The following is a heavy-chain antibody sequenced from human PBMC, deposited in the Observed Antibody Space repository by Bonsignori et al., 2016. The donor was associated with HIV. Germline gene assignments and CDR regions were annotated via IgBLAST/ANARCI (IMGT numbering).Heavy chain of an antibody. Sequence: SETLSLTCAVYGGSFSGYYWSWIRQPPGKGLEWIGEINHSGSTNYNPSLKSRVVISVDTSKNQFSLKLSSVTAADTAVYYCARDVLRRGITIFGVGNGFGWFDPWGQGTLVTVSS. CDR1: GGSFSGYY. CDR2: INHSGST. D-gene: IGHD3-3*01. J-gene: IGHJ5*02. CDR3: ARDVLRRGITIFGVGNGFGWFDP. V-gene: IGHV4-34*01.